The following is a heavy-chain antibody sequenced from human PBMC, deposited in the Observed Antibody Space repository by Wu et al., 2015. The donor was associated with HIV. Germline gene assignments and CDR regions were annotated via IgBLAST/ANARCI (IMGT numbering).Heavy chain of an antibody. CDR1: GNTFNA. CDR3: ASPRSPGFSSAWPTYFD. Sequence: VHLVQSGAEVKKPGSSVKISCKASGNTFNAINWVRQAPGQGLEWMGGIIPLFGTGEYAQIFQGRVTITTDESTSTAYMRLSSLRSEDTAVYFCASPRSPGFSSAWPTYFDWGQGTLVTVSS. V-gene: IGHV1-69*05. J-gene: IGHJ1*01. D-gene: IGHD6-25*01. CDR2: IIPLFGTG.